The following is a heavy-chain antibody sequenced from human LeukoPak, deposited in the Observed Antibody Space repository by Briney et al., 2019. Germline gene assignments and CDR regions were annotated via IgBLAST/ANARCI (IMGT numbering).Heavy chain of an antibody. CDR3: ARACPGVGGITIFGVVTLYYYYMDV. D-gene: IGHD3-3*01. J-gene: IGHJ6*03. V-gene: IGHV3-21*01. CDR1: GFTFSSYS. CDR2: ISSSSSYI. Sequence: PGGSLRLSCAASGFTFSSYSMNWVRQAPGKGLEWVSSISSSSSYIYYADSVKGRFTFSRDNAKNSLYLQMNSLRAEDTAVYYCARACPGVGGITIFGVVTLYYYYMDVWGKGTTVTVSS.